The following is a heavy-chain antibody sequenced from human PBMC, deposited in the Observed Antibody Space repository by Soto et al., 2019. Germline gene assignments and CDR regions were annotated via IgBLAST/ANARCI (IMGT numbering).Heavy chain of an antibody. Sequence: GGYLRLSCAASGFTFSSYSMYWVRQAPGKGLEWVSSISSSSSYIYYADSVKGRFTISRDNAKNSLYLQMNSLRAEDTAVYYCARDSLYYYDSSGYSHWGQGTLVTVSS. V-gene: IGHV3-21*01. J-gene: IGHJ4*02. CDR1: GFTFSSYS. D-gene: IGHD3-22*01. CDR2: ISSSSSYI. CDR3: ARDSLYYYDSSGYSH.